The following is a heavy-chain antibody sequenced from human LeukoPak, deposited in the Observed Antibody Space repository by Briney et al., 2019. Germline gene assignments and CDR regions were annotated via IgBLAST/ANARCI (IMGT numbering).Heavy chain of an antibody. Sequence: SETLSLTCTVSGGSISSYYWSWIRQPPGKGLEWIGYIYYSGSTNYNPSLKSRVTISVDTSKNQFSLKLSSVTAADTAVYYCARLGSGSYHYCYMDVWGKGTTVTVSS. D-gene: IGHD1-26*01. CDR3: ARLGSGSYHYCYMDV. CDR1: GGSISSYY. CDR2: IYYSGST. V-gene: IGHV4-59*01. J-gene: IGHJ6*03.